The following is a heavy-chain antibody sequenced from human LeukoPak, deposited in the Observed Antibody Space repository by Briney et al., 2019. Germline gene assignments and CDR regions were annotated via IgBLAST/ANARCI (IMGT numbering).Heavy chain of an antibody. J-gene: IGHJ4*02. D-gene: IGHD6-13*01. V-gene: IGHV3-23*01. Sequence: GGSLRLSCAASGFTFSSYGMSWVRQAPGKGLEWVSSIGGRGGSAYYADSVKGRFTISRDNSKNTLYLQMNSLRAEDTAVYYCATSFGPVIAAAGTGADWGQGTLVTVSS. CDR2: IGGRGGSA. CDR1: GFTFSSYG. CDR3: ATSFGPVIAAAGTGAD.